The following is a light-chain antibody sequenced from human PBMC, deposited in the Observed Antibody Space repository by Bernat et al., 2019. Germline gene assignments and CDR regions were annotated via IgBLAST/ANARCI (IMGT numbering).Light chain of an antibody. V-gene: IGKV2-28*01. Sequence: DIVMTQSPLSLAVTPGERASISCRSSQSLLLSNGYNYLDWYLQRPGQSPQLLIYLGSNRAPGVPHRFSGSGSGTDFTLEISRVEAEDVGIYYCMQALQTPTFGQGTRLETK. J-gene: IGKJ5*01. CDR3: MQALQTPT. CDR2: LGS. CDR1: QSLLLSNGYNY.